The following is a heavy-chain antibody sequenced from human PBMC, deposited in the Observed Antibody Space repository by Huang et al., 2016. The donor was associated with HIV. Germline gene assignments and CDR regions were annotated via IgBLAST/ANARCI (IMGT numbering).Heavy chain of an antibody. CDR2: IYYSGST. J-gene: IGHJ4*02. D-gene: IGHD3-10*01. CDR1: GGSIRSDNYY. V-gene: IGHV4-39*01. Sequence: QLQLQESGPGLVKPSKTLSLTCTVSGGSIRSDNYYWGWIRQPPGKGLEWIGSIYYSGSTYYNPSLKSRVTITVDTSKNQFSLKMRSVTAADTAVYYCARLPGSITMIRGVITDPYWGQGTLVTVSS. CDR3: ARLPGSITMIRGVITDPY.